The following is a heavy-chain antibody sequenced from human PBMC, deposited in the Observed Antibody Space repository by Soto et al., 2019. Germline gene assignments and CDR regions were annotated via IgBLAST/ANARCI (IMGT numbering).Heavy chain of an antibody. CDR1: GYCFTSYW. Sequence: PGESLKISCKGSGYCFTSYWISWVRQMPGKGLEWMGRIDPSDSYTNYSPSFQGHVTISADKSISTAYLQWSSLKASDTAMYYCARRGDGYNYYYGMDVWGQGTTVTVSS. J-gene: IGHJ6*02. V-gene: IGHV5-10-1*01. CDR3: ARRGDGYNYYYGMDV. D-gene: IGHD5-12*01. CDR2: IDPSDSYT.